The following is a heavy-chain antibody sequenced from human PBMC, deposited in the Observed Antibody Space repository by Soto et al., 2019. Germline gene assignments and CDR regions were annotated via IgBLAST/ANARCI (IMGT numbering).Heavy chain of an antibody. J-gene: IGHJ6*02. D-gene: IGHD3-16*01. CDR2: IIPIFGTA. CDR1: GGTFSSYA. V-gene: IGHV1-69*13. CDR3: ARAYARSSPMDV. Sequence: ASVKVSCKASGGTFSSYAISWLRQAPGQGLEWMGGIIPIFGTANYAQKFQGRVTITADESTSTAYMELSSLRSEDTAVYYCARAYARSSPMDVWGQGTTVTVSS.